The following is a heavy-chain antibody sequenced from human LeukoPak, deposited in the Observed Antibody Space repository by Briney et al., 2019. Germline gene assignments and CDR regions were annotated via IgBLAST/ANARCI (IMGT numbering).Heavy chain of an antibody. Sequence: GASVTVSCKASGYSFTGYYMYWVRQAPGQGLEWMGWINPNSGGTNFAQTFQGRVTLTRDTSISTAYMELSRLRSDDTAVYFCARSQGDVIFAADYWGQGTLVTVSS. CDR1: GYSFTGYY. CDR2: INPNSGGT. CDR3: ARSQGDVIFAADY. J-gene: IGHJ4*02. V-gene: IGHV1-2*02. D-gene: IGHD3/OR15-3a*01.